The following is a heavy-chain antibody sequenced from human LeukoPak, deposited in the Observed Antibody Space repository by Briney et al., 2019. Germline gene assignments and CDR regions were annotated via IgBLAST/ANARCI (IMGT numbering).Heavy chain of an antibody. Sequence: ASVKVSCKASGYTFTSYGISWVRQAPGQGLEWMGWINPNSGDTKYAQNFQGRVTMTRDTSITTTYMELSSLRSDDTAVYYCVRDRHTVAVAATLDYWGQGTLVIASS. CDR1: GYTFTSYG. D-gene: IGHD6-19*01. CDR2: INPNSGDT. J-gene: IGHJ4*02. V-gene: IGHV1-2*02. CDR3: VRDRHTVAVAATLDY.